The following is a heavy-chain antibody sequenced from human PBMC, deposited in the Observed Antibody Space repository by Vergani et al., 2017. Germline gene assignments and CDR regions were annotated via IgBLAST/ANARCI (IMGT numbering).Heavy chain of an antibody. V-gene: IGHV3-30*18. J-gene: IGHJ4*02. CDR2: ISYDGSNK. D-gene: IGHD2-21*01. CDR3: AKDRLRVSGVVVIAPRFYFDY. Sequence: QAPGKGLEWVAVISYDGSNKYYADSVKGRFTISRDNSKNTLYLQMNSLRAEDTAVYYCAKDRLRVSGVVVIAPRFYFDYWGQGTLVTVSS.